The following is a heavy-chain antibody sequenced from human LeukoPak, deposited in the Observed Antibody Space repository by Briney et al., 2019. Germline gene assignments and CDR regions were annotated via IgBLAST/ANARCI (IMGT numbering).Heavy chain of an antibody. D-gene: IGHD6-19*01. V-gene: IGHV3-30*03. CDR2: ISYDGTNK. J-gene: IGHJ4*02. Sequence: GGSLRLSCAASGFTFSNYDMHWVRQAPGKGLEWVAFISYDGTNKYYADSVKGRFTISRDNSKNTLYLQMNSLRAEDTAVYYCARDRFSSGAAYFDYWGQGTLVTVSS. CDR3: ARDRFSSGAAYFDY. CDR1: GFTFSNYD.